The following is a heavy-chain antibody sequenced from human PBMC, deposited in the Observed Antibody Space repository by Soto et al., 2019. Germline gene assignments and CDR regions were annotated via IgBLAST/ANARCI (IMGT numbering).Heavy chain of an antibody. CDR1: GGSISSSSYY. V-gene: IGHV4-39*01. CDR3: ATWTLERLPTPGPFDY. J-gene: IGHJ4*02. D-gene: IGHD2-21*01. CDR2: FYYGGST. Sequence: SETLSLICTVSGGSISSSSYYWGWIRQPPGKGLEWIGSFYYGGSTNYNPSLRSRVTLSVDTSKNQFSLKLSLVTAADTAMYYCATWTLERLPTPGPFDYWGQGILVTVSS.